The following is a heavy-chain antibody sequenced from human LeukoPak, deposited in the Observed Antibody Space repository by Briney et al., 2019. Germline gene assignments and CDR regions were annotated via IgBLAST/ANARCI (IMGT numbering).Heavy chain of an antibody. CDR1: GFTFYDYA. D-gene: IGHD3-10*01. CDR2: ISWNSGSI. J-gene: IGHJ4*02. CDR3: AKDFRSGSYYGLFDY. Sequence: GGSLRLSCAASGFTFYDYAMHWVRHAPGKGLEWGSGISWNSGSIGYADSVKGRFTISRDNAKNSLYLQMNSLRAEDTALYYCAKDFRSGSYYGLFDYGGQGTLVTVDS. V-gene: IGHV3-9*01.